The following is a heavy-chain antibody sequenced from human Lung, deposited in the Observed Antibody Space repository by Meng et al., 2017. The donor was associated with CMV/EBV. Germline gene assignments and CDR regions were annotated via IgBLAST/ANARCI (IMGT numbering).Heavy chain of an antibody. CDR2: LASAGTSI. J-gene: IGHJ4*02. Sequence: GGSLRLXXAASGLTFTSYGMHWVRQAPGKGLEWVAFLASAGTSIYYADSVKGRFTISRDTSKSTLYLQMNSLRAEDTAIYYCAKGYYDFRGSLYTHPDIYWGEXTLVTVSS. CDR1: GLTFTSYG. V-gene: IGHV3-30*02. CDR3: AKGYYDFRGSLYTHPDIY. D-gene: IGHD3-3*01.